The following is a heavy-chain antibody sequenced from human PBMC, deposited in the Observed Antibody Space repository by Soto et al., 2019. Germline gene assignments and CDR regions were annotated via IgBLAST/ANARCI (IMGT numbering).Heavy chain of an antibody. J-gene: IGHJ5*02. CDR1: GGSISSSSYY. D-gene: IGHD6-19*01. Sequence: PSETLSLTCTVSGGSISSSSYYWGWIRQPPGKGLEWIGSIYYSGSTYYNPSLKSRVTISVDTSKNQFSLKRSSVTAADTAVYYCARHREGYSSGWYMGINWFDPWGQGTLVTVS. V-gene: IGHV4-39*01. CDR2: IYYSGST. CDR3: ARHREGYSSGWYMGINWFDP.